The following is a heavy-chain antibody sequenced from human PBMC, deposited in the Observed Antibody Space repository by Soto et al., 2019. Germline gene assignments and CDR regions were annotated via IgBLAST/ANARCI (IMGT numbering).Heavy chain of an antibody. V-gene: IGHV1-18*01. D-gene: IGHD1-26*01. J-gene: IGHJ4*02. CDR2: ISAYNGNT. CDR1: GYTFTSYG. CDR3: ARDVREGATRFGDNASDY. Sequence: QVQLVQSGAEVKKPGASVKVSCKASGYTFTSYGISWVRQAPGQGLEWMGWISAYNGNTNYAQKLQGRVTMTTDTVTSTAYMERRRLGSDDTAVYYCARDVREGATRFGDNASDYWVQGTLVTVSS.